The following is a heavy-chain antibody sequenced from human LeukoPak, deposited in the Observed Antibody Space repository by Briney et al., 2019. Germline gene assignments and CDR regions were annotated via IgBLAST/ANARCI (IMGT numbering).Heavy chain of an antibody. CDR3: AKDRGIAASDLDY. D-gene: IGHD6-13*01. CDR1: GLTFSNLG. Sequence: GGSMRLSSEVSGLTFSNLGMHWDRQAPGKWMEWVAGISCDGNNKYYADTVKGRFTISRNNSKNTLYLQMNSLKPEDTAMYYCAKDRGIAASDLDYWGQGTLVTVSS. V-gene: IGHV3-30*18. CDR2: ISCDGNNK. J-gene: IGHJ4*02.